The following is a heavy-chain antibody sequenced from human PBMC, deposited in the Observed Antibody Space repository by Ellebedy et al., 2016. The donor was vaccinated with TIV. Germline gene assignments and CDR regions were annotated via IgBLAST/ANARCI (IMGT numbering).Heavy chain of an antibody. CDR2: AYYSGDT. V-gene: IGHV4-39*01. D-gene: IGHD6-19*01. Sequence: GSLRLSCSVSGDSVNSNGYYWGWVRQPPGKGLEWIATAYYSGDTYYNSSLKSRLSISVDTSKNQFSLNLDFVTAADTGVYYCARQTTPEYTSGWPTYFDHWGQGIPVSVSS. CDR3: ARQTTPEYTSGWPTYFDH. J-gene: IGHJ4*02. CDR1: GDSVNSNGYY.